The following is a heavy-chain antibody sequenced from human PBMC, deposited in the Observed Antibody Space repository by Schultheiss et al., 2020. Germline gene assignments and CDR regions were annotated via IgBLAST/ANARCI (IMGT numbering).Heavy chain of an antibody. J-gene: IGHJ5*02. Sequence: ASVKVSCKASGYTFNTYGISWVRQAPGQGLEWMGWISTYNDHATYAEKLQGRVTMTTDTSTSTAYMELRSLRSDDTAVYYCARDQFSGISNWFDPWGQGTLVTVSS. CDR3: ARDQFSGISNWFDP. CDR1: GYTFNTYG. V-gene: IGHV1-18*04. D-gene: IGHD3-3*02. CDR2: ISTYNDHA.